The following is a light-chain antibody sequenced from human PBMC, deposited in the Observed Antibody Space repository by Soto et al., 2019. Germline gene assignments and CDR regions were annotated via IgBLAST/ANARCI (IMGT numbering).Light chain of an antibody. CDR1: SSDVGSYNL. V-gene: IGLV2-23*01. J-gene: IGLJ1*01. CDR2: EGS. Sequence: QSALTQPASVSGSPGQSITISCTGTSSDVGSYNLVSWYQQHPGKAPKLMIYEGSKRPSGVSNRFSGSKSGNTASLTISGLQAEDEADYYCCSYAGSSFYVFGTGTK. CDR3: CSYAGSSFYV.